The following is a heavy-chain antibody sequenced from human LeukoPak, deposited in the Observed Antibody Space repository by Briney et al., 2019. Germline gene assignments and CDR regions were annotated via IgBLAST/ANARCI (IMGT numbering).Heavy chain of an antibody. CDR2: ISSSSSYI. V-gene: IGHV3-21*01. CDR3: ARDYYDSSGYCADY. J-gene: IGHJ4*02. Sequence: GGSLRLSCAASGFTFSSYSMNWVRQAPGKGLEWVSSISSSSSYIYYADSVKGRFTISRDNSKNTLYLQMNSLRAEDTAVYYCARDYYDSSGYCADYWGQGTLVTVSS. D-gene: IGHD3-22*01. CDR1: GFTFSSYS.